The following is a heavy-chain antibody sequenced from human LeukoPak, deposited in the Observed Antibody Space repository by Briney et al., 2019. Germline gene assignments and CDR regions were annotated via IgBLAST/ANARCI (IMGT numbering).Heavy chain of an antibody. Sequence: PSGGSLRLSCAASGFTFSSYGMHWVRQAPGKGLEWVAVIWYDGSNKYYADSVKGRFTISRDNSKNTLYLQMNSLRAEDTAVYYCARSAPSKTIFGVVPYYYYGMDVWGQGTTVTVSS. CDR2: IWYDGSNK. D-gene: IGHD3-3*01. J-gene: IGHJ6*02. V-gene: IGHV3-33*01. CDR3: ARSAPSKTIFGVVPYYYYGMDV. CDR1: GFTFSSYG.